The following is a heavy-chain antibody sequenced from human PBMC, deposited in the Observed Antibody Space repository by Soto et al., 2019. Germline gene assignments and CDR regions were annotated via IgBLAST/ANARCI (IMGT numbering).Heavy chain of an antibody. V-gene: IGHV1-69*01. CDR1: GGTFSSYD. CDR3: ARYLWGGGIYCSSTSCYTYYYGMDV. Sequence: QVQLVQSGAEVKKPGSSVTVSCEASGGTFSSYDISWVRQAPGQGLEWMGGIIHIFGTANYAQKFQGRVTMTADESTSTAYMELSSLSSEYTAVSDCARYLWGGGIYCSSTSCYTYYYGMDVWGQGTTVTVSS. D-gene: IGHD2-2*02. CDR2: IIHIFGTA. J-gene: IGHJ6*02.